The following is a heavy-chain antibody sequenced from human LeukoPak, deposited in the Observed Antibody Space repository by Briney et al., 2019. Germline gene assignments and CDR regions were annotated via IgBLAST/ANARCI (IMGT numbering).Heavy chain of an antibody. Sequence: ASVKVSCKASGYTFTGYYMHWVRQAPGQGLEWMGWINPNSGGTNYAQKFQGRVTMTRDTSISTACMELSRLRSDDTAVYYCARVPAPSTPYGDYGDAFDIWGQGTMVTVSS. CDR1: GYTFTGYY. D-gene: IGHD4-17*01. CDR2: INPNSGGT. CDR3: ARVPAPSTPYGDYGDAFDI. V-gene: IGHV1-2*02. J-gene: IGHJ3*02.